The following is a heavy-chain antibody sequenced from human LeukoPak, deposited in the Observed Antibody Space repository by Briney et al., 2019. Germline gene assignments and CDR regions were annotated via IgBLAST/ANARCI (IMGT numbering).Heavy chain of an antibody. CDR3: AKVIDYGLDY. J-gene: IGHJ4*02. CDR1: EFTFSSYS. Sequence: PGGSLRLSCAASEFTFSSYSMNWVRQAPGKGLEWVSYITNSGNSKSYADSVKGRFTISRDNSKNTLYLQMNSLTAEDTAVYYCAKVIDYGLDYWGQGTLVTVSS. CDR2: ITNSGNSK. V-gene: IGHV3-48*01. D-gene: IGHD4-17*01.